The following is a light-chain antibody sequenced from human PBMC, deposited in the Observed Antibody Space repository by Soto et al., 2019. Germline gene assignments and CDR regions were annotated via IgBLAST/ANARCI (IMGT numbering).Light chain of an antibody. Sequence: DIQVTQSPTSLSSSEGDRVTITCRASQDISTWLAWYQQTPGKAPKLLIYAASTLHIGVPSRFSGSGSGTDFTLTISSLQPEDFATYYCQQATSFPRTFGQGSKVDVK. CDR3: QQATSFPRT. CDR2: AAS. CDR1: QDISTW. V-gene: IGKV1-12*01. J-gene: IGKJ1*01.